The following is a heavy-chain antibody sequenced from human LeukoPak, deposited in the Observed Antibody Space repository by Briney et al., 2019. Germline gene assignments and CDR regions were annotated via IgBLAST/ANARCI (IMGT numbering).Heavy chain of an antibody. J-gene: IGHJ4*02. CDR3: ARGGYDPLDY. CDR1: GFTFSSHW. Sequence: GGSLRLSCAASGFTFSSHWMSWVRQAPGKGLEWVANIKQDGTEKYYVDSVKGRFTISRDNAKNTLYLQMNSLRAEDTAVYYCARGGYDPLDYWGQGTLVTVSS. CDR2: IKQDGTEK. V-gene: IGHV3-7*01. D-gene: IGHD2-15*01.